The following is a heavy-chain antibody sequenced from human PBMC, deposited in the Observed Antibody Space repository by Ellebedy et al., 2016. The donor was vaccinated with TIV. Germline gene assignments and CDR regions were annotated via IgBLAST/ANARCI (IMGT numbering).Heavy chain of an antibody. CDR2: ISSSSGYI. D-gene: IGHD3-9*01. V-gene: IGHV3-21*04. Sequence: GESLKISXEASGFTFINYGMNWVRQAPGKGLEWVASISSSSGYIFYADSVKGRFTISRDNAKNSAFLEMNSLRVEDTALYYCVKDQHDILTGFDYWGQGTLVTVSS. J-gene: IGHJ4*02. CDR3: VKDQHDILTGFDY. CDR1: GFTFINYG.